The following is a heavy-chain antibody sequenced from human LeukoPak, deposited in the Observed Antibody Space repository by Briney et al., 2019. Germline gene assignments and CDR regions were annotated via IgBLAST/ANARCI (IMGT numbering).Heavy chain of an antibody. D-gene: IGHD6-19*01. V-gene: IGHV4-59*01. Sequence: SETLSLTCTVSGGSISSYYWNWIRQPPGKGLEWIGYIYYSGSTNYNPSLKSRVTISVDTSKNQFSLKLSSVTAADTAVYYCARDSPRSGWYNYWGQGTLVTVSS. CDR3: ARDSPRSGWYNY. J-gene: IGHJ4*02. CDR2: IYYSGST. CDR1: GGSISSYY.